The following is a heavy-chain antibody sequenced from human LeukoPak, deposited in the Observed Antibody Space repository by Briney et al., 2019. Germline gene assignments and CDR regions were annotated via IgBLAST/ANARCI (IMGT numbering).Heavy chain of an antibody. D-gene: IGHD2-8*01. CDR1: GYTFTSYG. J-gene: IGHJ5*02. V-gene: IGHV1-18*01. CDR3: ARPLLPYCTNGVCYEAGRLWFDP. Sequence: ASVKVSCKASGYTFTSYGISWVRQAPGQGLEWMGWISAYNGNTNYAQKLQGRVTMTRDTSISTAYMELSRLRSDDTAVYYCARPLLPYCTNGVCYEAGRLWFDPWGQGTLVTVSS. CDR2: ISAYNGNT.